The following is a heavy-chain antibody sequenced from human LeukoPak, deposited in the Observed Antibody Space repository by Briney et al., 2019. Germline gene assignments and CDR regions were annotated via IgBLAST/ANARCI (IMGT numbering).Heavy chain of an antibody. Sequence: ARSLRLSCAASGFTFDIYAMHWVRQAPGKGLEWVSGISWNSSIIDYADSVKGRFTISRDNAKNSLSLQMNSLRAEDTALYYCAKALPMAPFDYWGQGTLVTVSS. CDR3: AKALPMAPFDY. D-gene: IGHD3-10*01. V-gene: IGHV3-9*01. J-gene: IGHJ4*02. CDR1: GFTFDIYA. CDR2: ISWNSSII.